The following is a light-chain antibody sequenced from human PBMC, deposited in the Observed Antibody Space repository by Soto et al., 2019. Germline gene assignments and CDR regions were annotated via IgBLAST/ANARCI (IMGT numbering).Light chain of an antibody. CDR2: EVS. CDR3: SSYAGSNNLV. Sequence: QSVLTQPPSASGSPGQSVTISCTGTSSDVGGYNYVSWYQQHPGKAPQLMIYEVSKRPSGVPDRFSGSKSGNTASLTVSGLQAEDDADYYCSSYAGSNNLVFGGGTKVTVL. J-gene: IGLJ2*01. CDR1: SSDVGGYNY. V-gene: IGLV2-8*01.